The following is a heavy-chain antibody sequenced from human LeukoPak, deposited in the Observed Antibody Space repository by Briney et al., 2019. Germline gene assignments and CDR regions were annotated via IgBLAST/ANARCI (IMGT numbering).Heavy chain of an antibody. J-gene: IGHJ4*02. V-gene: IGHV3-23*01. CDR2: IIIRGDDT. D-gene: IGHD2-2*01. Sequence: GGSLRLSCAHSGFTPTTNATSWVRQAHGKGLEWVSAIIIRGDDTYYADSVKGRFTISRDNSKDTVFLQMDSLRDEDTAVYYCARYCTSTSCFSSLGSLWWGQGTLVTVSS. CDR3: ARYCTSTSCFSSLGSLW. CDR1: GFTPTTNA.